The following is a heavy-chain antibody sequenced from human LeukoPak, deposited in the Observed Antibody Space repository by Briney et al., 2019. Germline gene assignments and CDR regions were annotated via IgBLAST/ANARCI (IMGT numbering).Heavy chain of an antibody. CDR1: GYTFTDCY. CDR2: INPNSGDT. V-gene: IGHV1-2*02. CDR3: ARDHDRLSSPITGDWLDP. Sequence: ASVKVSCKASGYTFTDCYMHWVRQAPGQGLEWMGWINPNSGDTNYVQKFQGRVTLTRDTSTSTAYMELSRLRSDDTAVYYCARDHDRLSSPITGDWLDPWGQGTLVTVSS. D-gene: IGHD3-3*01. J-gene: IGHJ5*02.